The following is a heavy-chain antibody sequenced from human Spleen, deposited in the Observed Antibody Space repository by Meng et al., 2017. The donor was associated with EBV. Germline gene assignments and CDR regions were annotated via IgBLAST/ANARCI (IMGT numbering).Heavy chain of an antibody. D-gene: IGHD6-6*01. CDR2: ITPMFGTA. V-gene: IGHV1-69*06. Sequence: KNPGLWGQSPCNASRVPPSSYAISRVRHAPGQGLEWMGAITPMFGTATYAQKFQGRVTFTADKSTSTAYVELSSLRSEDTAIYYCARDRESVADRPGWFDPWGQGTLVTVSS. CDR1: RVPPSSYA. CDR3: ARDRESVADRPGWFDP. J-gene: IGHJ5*02.